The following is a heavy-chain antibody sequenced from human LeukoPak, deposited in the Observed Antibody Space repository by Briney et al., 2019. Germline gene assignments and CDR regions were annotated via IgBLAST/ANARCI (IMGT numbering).Heavy chain of an antibody. D-gene: IGHD1-26*01. CDR3: ARDMYSGSYFDY. Sequence: GGSLRLSCAASGFTFSSYAMPWVRQAPGRGLGWVAVISYDGSNKYYADSVKGRFTISRDNSKNTLYLQMNSLRAEDTAVYYCARDMYSGSYFDYWGQGTLVTVSS. CDR1: GFTFSSYA. CDR2: ISYDGSNK. V-gene: IGHV3-30-3*01. J-gene: IGHJ4*02.